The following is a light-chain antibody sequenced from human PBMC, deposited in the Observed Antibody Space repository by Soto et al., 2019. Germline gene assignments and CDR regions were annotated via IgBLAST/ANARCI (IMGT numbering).Light chain of an antibody. CDR1: KLGDKY. CDR2: QDD. Sequence: SYELTQPPSVSVSPGQTASITCTGDKLGDKYACWYQQKPGQSPVLVIYQDDRRPSGIPERFSGSNSGNTATLTISGTQAMDEAYYYCPAWDSYVVFGGGTKLTVL. CDR3: PAWDSYVV. J-gene: IGLJ2*01. V-gene: IGLV3-1*01.